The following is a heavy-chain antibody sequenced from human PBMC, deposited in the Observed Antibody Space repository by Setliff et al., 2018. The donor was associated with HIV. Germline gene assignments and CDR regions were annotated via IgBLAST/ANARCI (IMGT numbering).Heavy chain of an antibody. V-gene: IGHV3-73*01. CDR2: IGSKANSYAT. CDR3: KADSSGYP. CDR1: GFTFSGST. Sequence: GGSLRLSCAASGFTFSGSTIHWVRQASGKGLEWVGRIGSKANSYATAYAASVKGRFTTSREDSKNTAYLQMSSLKTEDTAVYYCKADSSGYPWGQGTLVTVSS. D-gene: IGHD3-22*01. J-gene: IGHJ5*02.